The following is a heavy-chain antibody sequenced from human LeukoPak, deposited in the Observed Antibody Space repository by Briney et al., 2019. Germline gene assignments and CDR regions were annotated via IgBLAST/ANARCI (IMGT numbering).Heavy chain of an antibody. CDR3: ATHGYSYASGPLFDY. J-gene: IGHJ4*02. D-gene: IGHD3-10*01. CDR1: NDSISTTTYY. V-gene: IGHV4-39*01. CDR2: IYYSGGA. Sequence: SETLSLTCTVSNDSISTTTYYWGSSRQSPGQGLEWIGTIYYSGGASYNPSLKSRVTISADTSKNQFSLQLSSVTATATALYYCATHGYSYASGPLFDYWGRGTLVTVSS.